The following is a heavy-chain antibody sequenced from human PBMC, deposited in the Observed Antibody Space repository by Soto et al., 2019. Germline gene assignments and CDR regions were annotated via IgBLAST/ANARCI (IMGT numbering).Heavy chain of an antibody. CDR2: INWNSGSI. CDR1: GFTFDDYA. CDR3: VKDESINWYSGHFRH. V-gene: IGHV3-9*01. D-gene: IGHD6-13*01. J-gene: IGHJ1*01. Sequence: EVQLVESGGGLVQPGRSLRLSCAASGFTFDDYAMHWVRQVPGKGLEWVSGINWNSGSIGYGDSVKGRFAISRDNAKNSLPLQMNSLSAEDKAVYYCVKDESINWYSGHFRHWGQGTLVTVSS.